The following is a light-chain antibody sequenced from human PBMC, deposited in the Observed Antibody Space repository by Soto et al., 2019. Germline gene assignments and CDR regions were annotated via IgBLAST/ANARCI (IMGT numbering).Light chain of an antibody. CDR3: QQYGRSPTYT. J-gene: IGKJ2*01. CDR2: DAS. CDR1: QGVSSTY. Sequence: EIVLTQSPGTLSLSPGERATLSCRASQGVSSTYFACYQQKPGQAPRLLMYDASCRATGIPDRLSGSGSGRAFTLTISRLEPEDFAIDYCQQYGRSPTYTFGQGTNLEIK. V-gene: IGKV3-20*01.